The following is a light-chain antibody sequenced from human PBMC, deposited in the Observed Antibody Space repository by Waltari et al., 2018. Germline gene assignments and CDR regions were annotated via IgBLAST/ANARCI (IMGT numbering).Light chain of an antibody. V-gene: IGKV2-28*01. J-gene: IGKJ4*01. CDR3: MQTLQTPFT. CDR2: LGF. Sequence: DIVMTQSPLSLPVTPGEPASISCRSSQSLLESNAHNYVDCYVQKPGQSPQLLIYLGFKRAFGVPERVSGSGSGTDFTLKISRVEAEDVGVYYCMQTLQTPFTFGGGTKVEIK. CDR1: QSLLESNAHNY.